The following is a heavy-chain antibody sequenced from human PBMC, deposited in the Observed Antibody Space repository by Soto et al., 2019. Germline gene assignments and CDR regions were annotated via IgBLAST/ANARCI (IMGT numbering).Heavy chain of an antibody. Sequence: GGSLRLSCAASGFTFSSYGMHWVRQAPGKGLEWVAVISYDGSNKYYADSVKGRFTISRDNSKNTLYLQMNSLRAEDTAVYYCAKAPGPYYYDSSGYFDYWGQGTLVPVSS. J-gene: IGHJ4*02. CDR2: ISYDGSNK. CDR1: GFTFSSYG. CDR3: AKAPGPYYYDSSGYFDY. V-gene: IGHV3-30*18. D-gene: IGHD3-22*01.